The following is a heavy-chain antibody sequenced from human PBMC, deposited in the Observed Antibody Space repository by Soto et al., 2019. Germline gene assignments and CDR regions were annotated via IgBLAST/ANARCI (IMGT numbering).Heavy chain of an antibody. CDR1: GGTFSSYA. D-gene: IGHD6-6*01. Sequence: SVKVSCKASGGTFSSYAISWVRQAPGQGLEWMGGIIPILGTANYAQKFQGRVTITADESTSTAYMELSSLRSEDTAVYYCARDISSSSAFDWEYYYYGMDVWGQGTTVTVSS. CDR2: IIPILGTA. V-gene: IGHV1-69*13. CDR3: ARDISSSSAFDWEYYYYGMDV. J-gene: IGHJ6*02.